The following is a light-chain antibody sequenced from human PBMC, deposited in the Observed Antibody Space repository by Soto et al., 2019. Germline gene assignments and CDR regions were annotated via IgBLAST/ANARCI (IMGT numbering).Light chain of an antibody. Sequence: QSALTQPASVSGSPGKSSTISCTGTSSDVGGYNYVSWYQQHPGKAPKLMIYDVSDRPSGVSNRFSGSKSGNTASLTISGLQPEDEADYYCNSDTSSITYVFGTGTKLTVL. J-gene: IGLJ1*01. V-gene: IGLV2-14*03. CDR2: DVS. CDR3: NSDTSSITYV. CDR1: SSDVGGYNY.